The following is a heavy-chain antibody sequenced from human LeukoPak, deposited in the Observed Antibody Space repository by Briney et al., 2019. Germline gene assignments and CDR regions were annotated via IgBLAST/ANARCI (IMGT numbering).Heavy chain of an antibody. D-gene: IGHD6-13*01. CDR3: AKGHTSSWYTSFDY. CDR2: VSGSGDNT. J-gene: IGHJ4*02. Sequence: GGSLRLSWAASGFSFTTYAMSGVRQAPGRGLEWVSSVSGSGDNTYYTDSVKGRFTISRDDSKNTVFMQMNSLRAEDTAVYFCAKGHTSSWYTSFDYWGQGILVTVSS. V-gene: IGHV3-23*01. CDR1: GFSFTTYA.